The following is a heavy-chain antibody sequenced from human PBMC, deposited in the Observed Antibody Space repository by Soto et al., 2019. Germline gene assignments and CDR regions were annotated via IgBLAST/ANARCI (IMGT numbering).Heavy chain of an antibody. CDR1: GGTFTTYS. Sequence: QVQLVQSGAEVKKPGSSVKVSCKASGGTFTTYSFSWVRQAPGQGLEWLGRIIPILDVANYAQKFQGRVTITAEKSTSTAYMELRSLRFEDTAVYYCARGGGTSDDTFDIWGQGTMVAVSS. J-gene: IGHJ3*02. D-gene: IGHD3-16*01. CDR3: ARGGGTSDDTFDI. CDR2: IIPILDVA. V-gene: IGHV1-69*02.